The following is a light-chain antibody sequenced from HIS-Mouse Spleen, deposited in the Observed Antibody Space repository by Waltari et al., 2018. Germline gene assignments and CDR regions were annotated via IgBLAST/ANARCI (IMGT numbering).Light chain of an antibody. V-gene: IGLV3-10*01. J-gene: IGLJ2*01. Sequence: SYELTQPPSVSVSPGQTARITSPGDALPKKYSYVYQQKPGQAPVLVIYEDSKRPSGIPERFSGSSSGTMATLTISGAQVEDEADYYCYSTDSSGNHRVFGGGTKLTVL. CDR2: EDS. CDR3: YSTDSSGNHRV. CDR1: ALPKKY.